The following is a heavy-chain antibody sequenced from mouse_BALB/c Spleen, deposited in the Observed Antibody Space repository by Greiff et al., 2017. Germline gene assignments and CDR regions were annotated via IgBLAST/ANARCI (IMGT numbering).Heavy chain of an antibody. D-gene: IGHD4-1*01. CDR2: IYPGSGST. V-gene: IGHV1S22*01. CDR3: TRWGGTRAMDY. Sequence: VKQRHGQGLEWIGNIYPGSGSTNYDEKFKSKGTLTVDTSSSTAYMHLSSLTSEDSAVYYCTRWGGTRAMDYWGQGTSVTVSS. J-gene: IGHJ4*01.